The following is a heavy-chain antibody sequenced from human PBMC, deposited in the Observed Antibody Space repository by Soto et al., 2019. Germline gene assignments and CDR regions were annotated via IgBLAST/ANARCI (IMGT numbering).Heavy chain of an antibody. V-gene: IGHV4-30-2*01. J-gene: IGHJ4*02. D-gene: IGHD3-9*01. CDR2: IYHSGST. CDR3: ARALSFNQLRYFAY. Sequence: SETLSLTCAVSGGSISSGGYSWSWIRQPPGKGLEWIGYIYHSGSTYYNPSLKSRVTISVDRSKNQFSLKLSSVTAADTAVYYCARALSFNQLRYFAYWGQGTLVTVSS. CDR1: GGSISSGGYS.